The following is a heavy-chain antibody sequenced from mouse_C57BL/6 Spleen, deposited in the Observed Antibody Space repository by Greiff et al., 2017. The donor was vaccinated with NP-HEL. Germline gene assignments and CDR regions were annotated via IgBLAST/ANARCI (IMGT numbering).Heavy chain of an antibody. V-gene: IGHV1-74*01. Sequence: QVQLKQSGAELVKPGASVKVSCQASGYTFTSYWMHWVKQRPGQGLEWIGRIHPSDSDTNYNQKFKGKATLTVDKSSSTAYMQLSSLTSEDSAVYYCAISLDGYYLYFDYWGQGTTLTVSS. CDR3: AISLDGYYLYFDY. J-gene: IGHJ2*01. CDR1: GYTFTSYW. CDR2: IHPSDSDT. D-gene: IGHD2-3*01.